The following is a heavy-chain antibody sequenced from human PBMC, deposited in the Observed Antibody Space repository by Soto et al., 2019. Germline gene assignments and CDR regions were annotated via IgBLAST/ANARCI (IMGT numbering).Heavy chain of an antibody. CDR2: INHSGST. V-gene: IGHV4-34*01. Sequence: SETRSLTWAVYGGSFSCYYWSWIRQPPGKGLEWIGEINHSGSTNYNPSLKSRVTISVDTSKNQFSLKLSSVTAADTAVYYCARGMVMVRGVISYYFDYWGQGTLVTVSS. J-gene: IGHJ4*02. CDR3: ARGMVMVRGVISYYFDY. D-gene: IGHD3-10*01. CDR1: GGSFSCYY.